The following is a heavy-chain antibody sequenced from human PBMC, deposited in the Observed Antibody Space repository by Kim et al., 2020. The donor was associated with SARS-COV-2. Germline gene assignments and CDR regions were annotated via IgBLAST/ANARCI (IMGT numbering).Heavy chain of an antibody. J-gene: IGHJ5*02. CDR2: INPSGDST. Sequence: ASVKVSCKASGYSFTSYYIHWVRQAPGQGLEWMGLINPSGDSTSYAQKFQGRVTMTRDTSTSTVYLELSSLRSEDTAFYYCARVFCSNAVCYFDHWGQGTLVTVSS. CDR1: GYSFTSYY. D-gene: IGHD2-8*01. V-gene: IGHV1-46*01. CDR3: ARVFCSNAVCYFDH.